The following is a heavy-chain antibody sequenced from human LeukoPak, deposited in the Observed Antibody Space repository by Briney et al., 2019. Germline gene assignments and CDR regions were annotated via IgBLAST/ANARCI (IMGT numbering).Heavy chain of an antibody. J-gene: IGHJ4*02. CDR2: ISGSGGST. V-gene: IGHV3-23*01. CDR1: GFTFSSYG. D-gene: IGHD3-9*01. Sequence: EGSLRLSCAGSGFTFSSYGMSWVRQAPGKGLEWVSAISGSGGSTYYADSVKGRFTISRDNSKNTLYLQMNSLRAEDTAVYYCAKHANYDILTGFDYWGQGTLVTVSS. CDR3: AKHANYDILTGFDY.